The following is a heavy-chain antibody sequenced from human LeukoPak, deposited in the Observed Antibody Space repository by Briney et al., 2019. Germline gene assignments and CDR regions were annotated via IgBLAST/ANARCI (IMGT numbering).Heavy chain of an antibody. CDR3: AKHLTNAYYDMIWFDP. CDR2: VYYSGST. Sequence: SETLSLTCTVSGGSISSNYWSWIRQPPGKGPEWIGYVYYSGSTNYNPSLKSRVTISVDTSQNQFSLKLSSVTAAGTAVYYCAKHLTNAYYDMIWFDPWGQGTLVTVSS. CDR1: GGSISSNY. J-gene: IGHJ5*02. V-gene: IGHV4-59*01. D-gene: IGHD3-16*01.